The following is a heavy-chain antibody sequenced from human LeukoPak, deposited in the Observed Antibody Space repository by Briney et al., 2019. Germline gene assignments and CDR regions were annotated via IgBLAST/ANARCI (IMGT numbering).Heavy chain of an antibody. V-gene: IGHV4-4*07. J-gene: IGHJ6*04. CDR3: ARGRSITVAGGLSV. Sequence: SETLSLTCTLSGGSLTRYYWSSIPQPAGKGLEWIGRIYTSGSTNYNPSLKRRVTMSVDTSKNQFSLKLNSVTAADTAVYFCARGRSITVAGGLSVWGRGTTVTVSS. CDR1: GGSLTRYY. CDR2: IYTSGST. D-gene: IGHD6-19*01.